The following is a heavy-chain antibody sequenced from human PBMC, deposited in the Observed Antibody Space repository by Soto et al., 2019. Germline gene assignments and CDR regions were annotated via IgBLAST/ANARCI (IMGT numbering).Heavy chain of an antibody. J-gene: IGHJ3*02. CDR1: GGSISSGGYS. D-gene: IGHD3-22*01. V-gene: IGHV4-30-2*01. CDR3: ARAAITMIVVADAFDI. CDR2: IYHGGST. Sequence: PSETLSLTCAVSGGSISSGGYSWSWIRQPPGKGLEWIGYIYHGGSTYYNPSLKSRVTISVDRSKNQFSLKLSSVTAADTAVYYCARAAITMIVVADAFDIWGQGTMVTVSS.